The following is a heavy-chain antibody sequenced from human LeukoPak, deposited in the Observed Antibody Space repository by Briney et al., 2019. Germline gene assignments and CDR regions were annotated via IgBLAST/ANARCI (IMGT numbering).Heavy chain of an antibody. J-gene: IGHJ5*02. V-gene: IGHV3-7*01. Sequence: GGSLRLSCAASGFTFSSYWMSWVRQAPGKGLEWVANIKQDGSEKYYVDSVKGRFTISRDNAKNSLYLQMNSLRAEDTAVYYCARDLARSSTSYLFDPWGQGTLVTVSS. D-gene: IGHD2-2*01. CDR3: ARDLARSSTSYLFDP. CDR2: IKQDGSEK. CDR1: GFTFSSYW.